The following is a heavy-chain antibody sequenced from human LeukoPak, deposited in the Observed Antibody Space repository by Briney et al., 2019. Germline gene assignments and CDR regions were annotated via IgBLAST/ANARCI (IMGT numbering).Heavy chain of an antibody. V-gene: IGHV1-58*01. CDR3: AADGYSGSFLFDY. Sequence: ASVKVSCKASGFTFTSSAVQWVRQARGQRLEWIGWIVVGSGNTNYAQKFQERVTITRDMSTSTAYMELSSLRTEDTAVYYCAADGYSGSFLFDYWGQGTLVTVSS. J-gene: IGHJ4*02. D-gene: IGHD1-26*01. CDR1: GFTFTSSA. CDR2: IVVGSGNT.